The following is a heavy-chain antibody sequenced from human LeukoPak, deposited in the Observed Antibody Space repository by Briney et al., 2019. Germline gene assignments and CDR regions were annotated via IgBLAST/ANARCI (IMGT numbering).Heavy chain of an antibody. Sequence: SETLSLTCTVSGDSISTYYWSWIRQPAGKGLEWIGRISNSGSASYNPSLKSRVTMSLDTSKNQFSLKLSSVTAADTAVYYCARDATTVTMIIDYWGQGTLVTVSS. D-gene: IGHD4-17*01. CDR3: ARDATTVTMIIDY. CDR1: GDSISTYY. CDR2: ISNSGSA. V-gene: IGHV4-4*07. J-gene: IGHJ4*02.